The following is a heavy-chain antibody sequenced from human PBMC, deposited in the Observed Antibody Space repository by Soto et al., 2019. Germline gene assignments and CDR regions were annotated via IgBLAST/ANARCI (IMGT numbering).Heavy chain of an antibody. CDR3: VIDPGRASSIDP. Sequence: ASVKVSCKASGYTFSTFGISWVRQAPGQGLEWMGWMSPNNGDTNYPRKFQGRVTMTTDTSTRTAYMELRSLKSDDTAVYYCVIDPGRASSIDPWGQGTLVSVSS. D-gene: IGHD3-16*01. V-gene: IGHV1-18*04. CDR2: MSPNNGDT. J-gene: IGHJ5*02. CDR1: GYTFSTFG.